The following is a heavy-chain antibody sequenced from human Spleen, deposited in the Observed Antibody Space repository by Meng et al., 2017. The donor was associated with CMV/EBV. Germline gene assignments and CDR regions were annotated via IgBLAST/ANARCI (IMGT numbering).Heavy chain of an antibody. CDR3: VTTYCGGDCYPLGFDY. J-gene: IGHJ4*02. CDR1: GFTFSSYA. CDR2: ISGSGGST. V-gene: IGHV3-23*01. D-gene: IGHD2-21*01. Sequence: GGSLRLSCAASGFTFSSYAMSWVRQAPGKGLEWVSAISGSGGSTYYADSVMGRFTISRDNSKNTLYLQMNSLRAEDTAVYYCVTTYCGGDCYPLGFDYWGQETLVTVSS.